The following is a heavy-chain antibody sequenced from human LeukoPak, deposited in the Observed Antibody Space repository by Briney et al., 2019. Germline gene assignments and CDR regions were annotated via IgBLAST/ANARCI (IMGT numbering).Heavy chain of an antibody. D-gene: IGHD3-22*01. CDR2: IYSDGSRT. V-gene: IGHV3-74*01. CDR1: GFTFSSYW. J-gene: IGHJ4*01. CDR3: TRDFDYYDNY. Sequence: GSLRLSCAASGFTFSSYWMHWVRQAPGKGLVWVSRIYSDGSRTDYADSVEGRFTISRDNGKNTLYLQMNSLTAEDTAVYYRTRDFDYYDNYWGQEPWSPSPQ.